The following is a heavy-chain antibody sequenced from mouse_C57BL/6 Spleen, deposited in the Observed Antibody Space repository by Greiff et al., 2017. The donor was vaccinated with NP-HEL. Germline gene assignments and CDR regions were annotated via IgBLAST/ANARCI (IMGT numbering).Heavy chain of an antibody. CDR2: IYPGSGST. V-gene: IGHV1-55*01. CDR3: ARWFYGSSLAWFAY. J-gene: IGHJ3*01. Sequence: VQLQQPGAELVKPGASVKMSCKASGYTFTSYWITWVKQRPGQGLEWIGDIYPGSGSTNYNEKFKSKATLTVDTSSSTAYMQLSSLTSEDSAVYYCARWFYGSSLAWFAYWGQGTLVTVSA. D-gene: IGHD1-1*01. CDR1: GYTFTSYW.